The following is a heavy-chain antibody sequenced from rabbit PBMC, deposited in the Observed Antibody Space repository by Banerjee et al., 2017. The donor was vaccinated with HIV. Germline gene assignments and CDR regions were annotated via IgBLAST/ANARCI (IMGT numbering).Heavy chain of an antibody. D-gene: IGHD1-1*01. CDR3: ARDLTGVIGWNFNL. CDR2: IVPIFDSI. J-gene: IGHJ4*01. CDR1: GFDFSSYY. Sequence: QLKESGGGLVQPGGSLKLSCKASGFDFSSYYMSWVRQAPGKGLEWVGYIVPIFDSIYYASWVNGRFTISSHNAQNTLYLQLDNLTAADTATYFCARDLTGVIGWNFNLWGQGTLVTVS. V-gene: IGHV1S7*01.